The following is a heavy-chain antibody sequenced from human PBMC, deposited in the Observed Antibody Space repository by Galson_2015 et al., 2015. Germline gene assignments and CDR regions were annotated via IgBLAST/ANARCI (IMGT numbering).Heavy chain of an antibody. CDR3: AKDLIGGYSGYASFDY. CDR1: GFTFSSYA. D-gene: IGHD5-12*01. Sequence: SLRLSCAASGFTFSSYAMSWVRQAPGKGLEWVSAISGSGGSTYYADSVKGRFTISRDNSKNTLYLQMNSLRAEDTAVYYCAKDLIGGYSGYASFDYWGQGTLVTVSS. J-gene: IGHJ4*02. V-gene: IGHV3-23*01. CDR2: ISGSGGST.